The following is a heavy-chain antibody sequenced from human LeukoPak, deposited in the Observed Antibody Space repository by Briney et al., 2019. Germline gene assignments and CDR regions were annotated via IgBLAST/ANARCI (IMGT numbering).Heavy chain of an antibody. CDR3: ARRLSLTGWYVYYYGMDV. J-gene: IGHJ6*02. Sequence: EASVKVSCKASGYTFTSYGISWVRQAPGQGLEWMGWISAYNGNTSYAQKLQGRVTMTTDTSTSTAYMELRSLRSDDTAVYYCARRLSLTGWYVYYYGMDVWGQGTTVTVSS. CDR2: ISAYNGNT. D-gene: IGHD6-19*01. CDR1: GYTFTSYG. V-gene: IGHV1-18*01.